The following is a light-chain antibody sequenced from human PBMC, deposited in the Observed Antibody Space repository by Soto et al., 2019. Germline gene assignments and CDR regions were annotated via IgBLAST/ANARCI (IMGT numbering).Light chain of an antibody. CDR1: SSNIGSNY. CDR3: AAWDDSLSGDV. V-gene: IGLV1-47*01. J-gene: IGLJ1*01. CDR2: KNN. Sequence: QSVLTQPPSASGTPGQRVTISCSGSSSNIGSNYVYWYQQLPGTAPQLLIYKNNQRPSGVPDRFTGSKSGTSASLAISGLRSEDEADYYCAAWDDSLSGDVFGTGTKVTVL.